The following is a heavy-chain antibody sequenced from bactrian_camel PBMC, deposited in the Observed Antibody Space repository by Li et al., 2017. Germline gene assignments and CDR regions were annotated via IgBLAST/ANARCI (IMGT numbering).Heavy chain of an antibody. CDR3: ATYLRTHWVVATVDWAY. J-gene: IGHJ4*01. CDR1: GFTLTPNW. D-gene: IGHD6*01. V-gene: IGHV3S1*01. Sequence: HVQLVESGGGLVQPGGSLRLPCAASGFTLTPNWMHWIRQAPGKEREAVAILNTGGGSAKYSDAVKGRFTISRDNAENTLYLQMNSLKTEDTAVYYCATYLRTHWVVATVDWAYWGQGTQVTVS. CDR2: LNTGGGSA.